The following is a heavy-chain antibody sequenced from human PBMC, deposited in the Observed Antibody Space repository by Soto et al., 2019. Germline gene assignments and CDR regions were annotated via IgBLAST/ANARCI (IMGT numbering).Heavy chain of an antibody. V-gene: IGHV3-21*01. Sequence: GGSLRLSCAASGFTFSSYSMNWVRQAPGKGLEWVSSISSSSSYIYYADSVKGRFTISRDNAKNSLYLQMNSLRAEDTAVYYCARDGGSYYGMDVWGQGTTVTVSS. D-gene: IGHD3-16*01. J-gene: IGHJ6*02. CDR2: ISSSSSYI. CDR3: ARDGGSYYGMDV. CDR1: GFTFSSYS.